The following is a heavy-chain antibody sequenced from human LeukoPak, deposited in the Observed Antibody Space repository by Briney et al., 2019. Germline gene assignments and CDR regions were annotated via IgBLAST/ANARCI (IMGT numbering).Heavy chain of an antibody. D-gene: IGHD6-13*01. J-gene: IGHJ5*02. Sequence: SETLSLTCAVYGGSFSGYYWSWIRQPPGKGLEWIGEINHRGSTNYNPSLKSRVTISVDTSKNQFSLKLSSVTAADTAVYYCARDISSSWYNWFDPWGQGTLVTVSS. CDR3: ARDISSSWYNWFDP. CDR1: GGSFSGYY. V-gene: IGHV4-34*01. CDR2: INHRGST.